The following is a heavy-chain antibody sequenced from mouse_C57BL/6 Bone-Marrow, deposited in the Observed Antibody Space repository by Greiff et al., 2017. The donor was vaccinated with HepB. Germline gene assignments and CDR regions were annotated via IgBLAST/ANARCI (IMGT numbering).Heavy chain of an antibody. CDR1: GYTFTSYW. J-gene: IGHJ3*01. Sequence: VQLQQPGAELVRPGSSVKLSCKASGYTFTSYWMHWVKQRPIQGLEWIGNIDPSDSETHYNQKFKDKATLTVDKSSSTAYMQLSSLTSEDSAVYYCAREEWLRRGAWFAYWGQGTLVTVSA. V-gene: IGHV1-52*01. CDR2: IDPSDSET. D-gene: IGHD2-2*01. CDR3: AREEWLRRGAWFAY.